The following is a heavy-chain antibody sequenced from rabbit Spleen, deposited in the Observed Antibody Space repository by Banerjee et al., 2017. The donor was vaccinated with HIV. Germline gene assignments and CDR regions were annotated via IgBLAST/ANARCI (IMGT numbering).Heavy chain of an antibody. V-gene: IGHV1S40*01. D-gene: IGHD7-1*01. Sequence: QSLEESGGDLVKPGASLTLTCKASGFSFNSGYGMCWVRQAPGKGLEWIACIYAGSSGNTWYASWVNGRFSISRSTSLNTVTLQMTSLTAADTATYFCARDLVTAIGWNFALWGQGTLVTVS. CDR2: IYAGSSGNT. J-gene: IGHJ3*01. CDR3: ARDLVTAIGWNFAL. CDR1: GFSFNSGYG.